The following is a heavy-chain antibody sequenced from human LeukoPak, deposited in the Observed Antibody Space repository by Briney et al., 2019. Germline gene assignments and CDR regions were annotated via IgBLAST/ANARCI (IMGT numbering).Heavy chain of an antibody. CDR3: ARGGTYYPCIDY. Sequence: ASVKVSCKASGYSFSTTYINWVRQAPGQGLEWMGRISAYNGGTAYAQKFQGRVTMTTDSSTTTAYMYLASLRSDDTAVYYCARGGTYYPCIDYWGQGTLVTVSS. J-gene: IGHJ4*01. CDR1: GYSFSTTY. CDR2: ISAYNGGT. D-gene: IGHD1-26*01. V-gene: IGHV1-18*01.